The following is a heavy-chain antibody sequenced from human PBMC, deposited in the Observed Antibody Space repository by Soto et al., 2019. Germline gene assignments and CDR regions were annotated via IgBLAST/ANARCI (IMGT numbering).Heavy chain of an antibody. J-gene: IGHJ6*03. CDR3: AREAFGVDMGYYYYYMDV. CDR2: INAGNGNT. Sequence: QVQLVQSGAEVKKPGASVKVSCKASGYTFTSYAMHWVRQAPGQRLEWMGWINAGNGNTKYSQKFQGRVTITRDTSASTAYMELSSLRSEDTAVYYCAREAFGVDMGYYYYYMDVWGKGTTVTVSS. CDR1: GYTFTSYA. V-gene: IGHV1-3*01. D-gene: IGHD3-3*01.